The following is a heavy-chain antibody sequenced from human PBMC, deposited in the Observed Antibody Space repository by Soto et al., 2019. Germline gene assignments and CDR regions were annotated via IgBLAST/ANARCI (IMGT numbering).Heavy chain of an antibody. CDR3: ATSGVDIVATITSTVAGFDY. CDR2: IKQDGSEK. J-gene: IGHJ4*02. CDR1: GFTFSSYW. Sequence: GGSLRLSCAASGFTFSSYWMSWVRQAPGKGLEWVANIKQDGSEKYYVDSVKGRFTISRDNAKNSLYLQMNSLRAEDTAVYYCATSGVDIVATITSTVAGFDYWGQGTLVTVSS. D-gene: IGHD5-12*01. V-gene: IGHV3-7*01.